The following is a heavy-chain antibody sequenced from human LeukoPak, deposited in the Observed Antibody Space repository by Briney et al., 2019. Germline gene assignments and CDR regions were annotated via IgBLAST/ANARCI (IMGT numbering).Heavy chain of an antibody. D-gene: IGHD4-17*01. J-gene: IGHJ4*02. V-gene: IGHV4-34*01. CDR3: ARYFYGAMDY. CDR1: GGSFSGYY. Sequence: SETLSLTCAVYGGSFSGYYWSWIRQPPGKGLEWIGEINHSGSTNYNPSLKSRVTISVDTSKNQFSLKLSSVTAADTAVYYCARYFYGAMDYWGQGTLVTVSS. CDR2: INHSGST.